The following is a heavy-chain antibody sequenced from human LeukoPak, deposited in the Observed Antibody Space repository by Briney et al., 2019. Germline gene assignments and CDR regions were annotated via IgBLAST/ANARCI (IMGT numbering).Heavy chain of an antibody. Sequence: ASVKVSCKSSGYTFTNYGISWVRQAPGQGLEWMGWISAYNGNTNYAQKIQGRVTMTTDTSMNTAYMELRSLRSDDTAVYYCARVLSGSWDWFDPWGQGTLVTVSS. V-gene: IGHV1-18*01. CDR3: ARVLSGSWDWFDP. J-gene: IGHJ5*02. CDR1: GYTFTNYG. D-gene: IGHD3-22*01. CDR2: ISAYNGNT.